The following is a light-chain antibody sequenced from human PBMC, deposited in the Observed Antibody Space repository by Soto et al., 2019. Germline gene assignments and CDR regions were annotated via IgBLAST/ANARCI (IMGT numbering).Light chain of an antibody. Sequence: EIVLTQSPGTLSLSPGERATLSCRTSQSVSSNYLAWYQQKPGQAPRLLIFGASTRATGIPARFSGRGSGTTFTLVISRLEPEDFAVYYCQQYGTSPFTFGQGTKVDI. J-gene: IGKJ2*01. CDR2: GAS. CDR1: QSVSSNY. V-gene: IGKV3-20*01. CDR3: QQYGTSPFT.